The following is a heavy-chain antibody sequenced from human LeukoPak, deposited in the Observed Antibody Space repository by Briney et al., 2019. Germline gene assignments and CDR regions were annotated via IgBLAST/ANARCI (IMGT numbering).Heavy chain of an antibody. Sequence: PSETLSLTCAVSGGSISSGGYSWSRVRQPPGEGLEWVGYIYHSGSTYYNPSLQSRVTISLDRSKNQFSLKLSSMTAADTAVYYCASGNTGYDRDSFDIWGQGTMVTVSS. CDR2: IYHSGST. CDR3: ASGNTGYDRDSFDI. V-gene: IGHV4-30-2*01. J-gene: IGHJ3*02. D-gene: IGHD5-12*01. CDR1: GGSISSGGYS.